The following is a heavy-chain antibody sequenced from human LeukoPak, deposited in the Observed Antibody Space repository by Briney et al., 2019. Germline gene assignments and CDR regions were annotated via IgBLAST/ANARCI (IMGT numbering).Heavy chain of an antibody. CDR1: GYIFTGYY. V-gene: IGHV1-69*06. Sequence: GASVKVSCKASGYIFTGYYMYWVRQAPGQGLEWMGGIIPIFGTANYAQKFQGRVTIAADKSTSTAYMELSSLRSEDTAVYYCARDQRTRGYSNSWSHFNYHSYYMDVWGKGTTVTVSS. CDR3: ARDQRTRGYSNSWSHFNYHSYYMDV. CDR2: IIPIFGTA. D-gene: IGHD6-13*01. J-gene: IGHJ6*03.